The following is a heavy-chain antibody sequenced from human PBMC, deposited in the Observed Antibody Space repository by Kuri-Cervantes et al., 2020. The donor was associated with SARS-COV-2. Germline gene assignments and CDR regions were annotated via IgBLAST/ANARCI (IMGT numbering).Heavy chain of an antibody. D-gene: IGHD2-2*01. V-gene: IGHV4-4*07. CDR3: AKDIGVVPVASTLAWFDP. CDR2: IYTSGST. CDR1: GGSISSYY. Sequence: GSLRLSCTVSGGSISSYYWSWIRQPAGKGLEWIGRIYTSGSTNYNPSLKSRVTMSVDTSKNQFSLKLSSVTAADTAVYYCAKDIGVVPVASTLAWFDPWGQGTLVTVSS. J-gene: IGHJ5*02.